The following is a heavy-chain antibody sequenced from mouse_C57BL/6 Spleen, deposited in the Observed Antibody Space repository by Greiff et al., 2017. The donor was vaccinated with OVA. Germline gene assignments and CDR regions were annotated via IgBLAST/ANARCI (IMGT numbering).Heavy chain of an antibody. V-gene: IGHV1-82*01. Sequence: VKLQQSGPELVKPGASVKISCKASGYAFSSSWMNWVKQRPGKGLEWIGRIYPGDGDTNYNGKFKGKATLTADKSSSTAYMQLSSLTSEDSAVYFCARSWGNYFDYWGQGTTLTVSS. CDR3: ARSWGNYFDY. J-gene: IGHJ2*01. CDR2: IYPGDGDT. CDR1: GYAFSSSW. D-gene: IGHD4-1*01.